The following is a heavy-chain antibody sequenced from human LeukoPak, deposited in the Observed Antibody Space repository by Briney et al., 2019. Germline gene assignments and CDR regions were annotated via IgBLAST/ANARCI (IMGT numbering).Heavy chain of an antibody. J-gene: IGHJ5*02. CDR3: ARAMVVAATRNWFDP. CDR1: GGSISSYY. CDR2: IYYSGST. V-gene: IGHV4-59*01. D-gene: IGHD2-15*01. Sequence: PSETLSLTCTVSGGSISSYYWSWIRQPPGKGLEWIGYIYYSGSTNYNPSLKSRVTISVDTSKNQFSLKLSSVTAADTAVYYCARAMVVAATRNWFDPWGQGTLVTVSS.